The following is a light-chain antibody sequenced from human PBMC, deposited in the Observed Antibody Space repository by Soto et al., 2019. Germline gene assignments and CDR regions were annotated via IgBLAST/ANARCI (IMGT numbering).Light chain of an antibody. CDR1: SGHSSYA. V-gene: IGLV4-69*01. J-gene: IGLJ3*02. CDR2: LNSDGSH. Sequence: QSVLTQSPSASASLGASVKLTCTLSSGHSSYAIAWHQQQPEKGPRYLMKLNSDGSHSKGDGIPDRFSGSSSGAERYPTISSLQSEDEADYYCQTWGTGIPGVFGGGTKLTVL. CDR3: QTWGTGIPGV.